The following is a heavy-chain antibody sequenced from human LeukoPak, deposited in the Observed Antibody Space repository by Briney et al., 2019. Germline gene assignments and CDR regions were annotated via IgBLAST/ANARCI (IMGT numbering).Heavy chain of an antibody. D-gene: IGHD3-22*01. Sequence: GGSLRLSCAASGFTFSSYAMSWVRQAPGKGLEWVSAISGSGGSTYYADSVKGRFTISRDDSKNTLYLQMNSLRAEDTAIYYCAKVSLLSTWLPYYFDYWGQGTLVTVSS. CDR2: ISGSGGST. V-gene: IGHV3-23*01. CDR1: GFTFSSYA. J-gene: IGHJ4*02. CDR3: AKVSLLSTWLPYYFDY.